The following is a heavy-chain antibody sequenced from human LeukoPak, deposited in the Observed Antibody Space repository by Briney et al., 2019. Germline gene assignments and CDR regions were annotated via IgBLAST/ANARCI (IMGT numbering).Heavy chain of an antibody. CDR1: GYSFSTYW. J-gene: IGHJ4*02. D-gene: IGHD2-2*01. V-gene: IGHV5-51*01. Sequence: GESLKISCKGSGYSFSTYWIGWVRQMPGKGLEWMGIIYPGDSDTRYSPSFQGQVTISADKSISTAYLQWSSLKASDTAMYYCARIPGSSTSCHKRFDYWGQGTLVTVSS. CDR2: IYPGDSDT. CDR3: ARIPGSSTSCHKRFDY.